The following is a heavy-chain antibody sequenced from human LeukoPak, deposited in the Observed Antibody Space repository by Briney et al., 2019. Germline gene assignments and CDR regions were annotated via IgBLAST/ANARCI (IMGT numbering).Heavy chain of an antibody. CDR1: GYTFTNYV. J-gene: IGHJ4*02. CDR3: ARGYSSGWYYLDY. D-gene: IGHD6-19*01. Sequence: ASVKVSCKASGYTFTNYVIIWVRQAPGQGLEFMGWINTYRGKTDYAQHVQGRVTMTTDTSTNTAYMELRSLRSDDTAVYFCARGYSSGWYYLDYWGQGTLVTVTS. V-gene: IGHV1-18*01. CDR2: INTYRGKT.